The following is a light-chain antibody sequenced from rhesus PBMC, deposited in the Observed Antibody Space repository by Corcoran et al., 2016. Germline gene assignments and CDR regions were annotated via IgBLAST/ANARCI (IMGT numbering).Light chain of an antibody. CDR2: AAS. CDR1: QGISSW. Sequence: DIQMTQSPSSLSASVGDRVTITCQASQGISSWLAWYQQKPGKAPKLLIYAASSLQSGGPSRFSGSGAGTYSTLTISSLQPEDFATYYCQQHNSYPPTFGGGTKVEIK. V-gene: IGKV1-33*02. CDR3: QQHNSYPPT. J-gene: IGKJ4*01.